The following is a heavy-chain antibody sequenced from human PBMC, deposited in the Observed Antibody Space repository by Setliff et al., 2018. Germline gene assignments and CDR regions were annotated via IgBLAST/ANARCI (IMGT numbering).Heavy chain of an antibody. Sequence: SETLSLTCTVSGGSISRDYWMWIRQPPGKGLEWIGYIFYSGSTNYNPALKSRVTISKDTSKNQSSLRLNSVSAADTAVYFCARAYTPWSGSPRRYFDYWGQGALVTVSS. V-gene: IGHV4-59*01. CDR2: IFYSGST. J-gene: IGHJ4*02. CDR1: GGSISRDY. D-gene: IGHD3-3*01. CDR3: ARAYTPWSGSPRRYFDY.